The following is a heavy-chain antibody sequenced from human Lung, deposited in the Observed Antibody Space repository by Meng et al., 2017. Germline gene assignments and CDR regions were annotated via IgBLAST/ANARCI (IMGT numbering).Heavy chain of an antibody. CDR1: GGSISSSNYY. CDR2: IYNSGST. CDR3: ARGQKGYFDL. J-gene: IGHJ2*01. Sequence: QVHLQGLGPGLVKPSQTLSLNCTVSGGSISSSNYYWSWIRQPPGKGLEWSGHIYNSGSTYYNPSLKSRITISVDTSKNQFSLKLSSVTAADTAVYYCARGQKGYFDLWGRGTLVTASS. V-gene: IGHV4-30-4*01.